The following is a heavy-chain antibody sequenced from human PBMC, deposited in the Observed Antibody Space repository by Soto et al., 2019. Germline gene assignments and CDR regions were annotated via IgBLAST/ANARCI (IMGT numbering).Heavy chain of an antibody. CDR2: IYYSGST. V-gene: IGHV4-59*01. CDR3: ARHPRDVYDFWIPPSGWFDP. Sequence: PSETLSLTCTVSGGSISSYYWSWIRQPPGKGLEWIGYIYYSGSTNYNPSPKSRVTISVDTSKNQFSLKLSSVTAADTAVYYCARHPRDVYDFWIPPSGWFDPWGQGTLVTVSS. D-gene: IGHD3-3*01. J-gene: IGHJ5*02. CDR1: GGSISSYY.